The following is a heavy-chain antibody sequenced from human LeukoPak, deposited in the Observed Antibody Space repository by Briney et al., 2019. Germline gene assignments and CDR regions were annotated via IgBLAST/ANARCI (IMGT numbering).Heavy chain of an antibody. V-gene: IGHV4-39*07. CDR3: ARVALVKQVDY. J-gene: IGHJ4*02. CDR1: GGSISSGTYY. D-gene: IGHD2-21*01. Sequence: PSETLSLTCTVSGGSISSGTYYWGWIRQPPGKGLEWIGSINYSGSTYYNPSLKSRVTISVDTSKKQFSLKLSSVTAADTAVYYCARVALVKQVDYWGQGTLVIVSS. CDR2: INYSGST.